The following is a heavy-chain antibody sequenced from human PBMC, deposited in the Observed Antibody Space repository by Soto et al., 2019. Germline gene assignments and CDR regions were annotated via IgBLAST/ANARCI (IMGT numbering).Heavy chain of an antibody. CDR1: GDSVSSNSAA. J-gene: IGHJ3*02. Sequence: QVQLQQSGPGLVKHSQTLSLTCVLSGDSVSSNSAAWNWIKQSPSRGIEWLGRTYYRSKWFNDYALVVKSRRPINPDTSKNQFSLQLNSVSPEDTAVEYCARSDIVETLLAFDIWGQGTMVTVSS. V-gene: IGHV6-1*01. CDR3: ARSDIVETLLAFDI. D-gene: IGHD5-12*01. CDR2: TYYRSKWFN.